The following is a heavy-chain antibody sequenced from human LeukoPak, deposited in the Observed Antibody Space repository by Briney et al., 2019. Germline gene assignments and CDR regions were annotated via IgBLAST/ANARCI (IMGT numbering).Heavy chain of an antibody. CDR2: IYTSGST. CDR3: ASSTDARFDY. V-gene: IGHV4-4*07. J-gene: IGHJ4*02. D-gene: IGHD2/OR15-2a*01. CDR1: GGSISSYY. Sequence: SETLSLTCTVSGGSISSYYWSWIRQPPGKGLEWIGRIYTSGSTNYNPSPKSRVTMSVDTSKNQFSLKLSSVTAADTAVYYCASSTDARFDYWGQGTLVTVSS.